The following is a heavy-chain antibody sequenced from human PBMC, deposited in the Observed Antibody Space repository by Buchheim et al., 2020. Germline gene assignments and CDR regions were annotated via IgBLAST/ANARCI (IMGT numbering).Heavy chain of an antibody. D-gene: IGHD1-14*01. Sequence: EVQLLESGGALVQPGGSLRLSCTASGFTFSTYAMIWVRQAPGKGLEWVSSLSNSGRAKYYAGSVKGRFNVSRDNSQNTVYLQMNSLKDDDTAVYYCAKDPTGAPSGPMDNWGQGTL. CDR2: LSNSGRAK. CDR3: AKDPTGAPSGPMDN. CDR1: GFTFSTYA. J-gene: IGHJ4*02. V-gene: IGHV3-23*01.